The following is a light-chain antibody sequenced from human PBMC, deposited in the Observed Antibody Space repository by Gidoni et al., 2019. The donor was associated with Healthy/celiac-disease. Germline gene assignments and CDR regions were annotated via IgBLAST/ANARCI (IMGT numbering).Light chain of an antibody. CDR3: QQYNNWPPT. Sequence: EIVMTQSPATLSVSPGERATLSCRASQGVSSNLAWYQQKPGQAPRPLIYGASTRATGIPARFSGSGSGTEFTLTISSLQSEDFAVYYCQQYNNWPPTFGQGTKVEIK. V-gene: IGKV3-15*01. CDR2: GAS. CDR1: QGVSSN. J-gene: IGKJ1*01.